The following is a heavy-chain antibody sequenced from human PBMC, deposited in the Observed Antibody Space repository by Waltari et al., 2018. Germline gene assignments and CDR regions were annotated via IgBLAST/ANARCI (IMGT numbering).Heavy chain of an antibody. J-gene: IGHJ4*02. CDR2: IYSSGST. CDR1: GGSISSGDYY. Sequence: QVQLQESGPGLVKPSQTLSLTCTVSGGSISSGDYYWSWLRQPPGKGLEGIGYIYSSGSTYYTPSLKSRVTVSVDTSKNQFSLKLSSVTAADTAVYYCARGGRDKDTGFFDYWGQGTLVTVSS. CDR3: ARGGRDKDTGFFDY. V-gene: IGHV4-30-4*08. D-gene: IGHD3-16*01.